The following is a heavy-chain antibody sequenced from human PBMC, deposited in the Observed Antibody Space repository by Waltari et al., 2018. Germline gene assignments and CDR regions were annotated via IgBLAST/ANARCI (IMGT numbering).Heavy chain of an antibody. CDR3: AADPLHCSGGSCYPSFDY. D-gene: IGHD2-15*01. CDR2: IVVGSGNT. Sequence: QMQLVQSGPEVKKPGTSVKVSCKASGFTFTSSAVQWVRQARGQRLEWIGWIVVGSGNTNYAQKFQERVTITRDMSTSTAYMELSSLRSEDTAVYYCAADPLHCSGGSCYPSFDYWGQGTLVTVSS. J-gene: IGHJ4*02. CDR1: GFTFTSSA. V-gene: IGHV1-58*01.